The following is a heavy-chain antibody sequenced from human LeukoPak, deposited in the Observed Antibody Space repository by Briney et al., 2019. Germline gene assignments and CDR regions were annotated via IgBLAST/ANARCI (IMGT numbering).Heavy chain of an antibody. V-gene: IGHV4-39*07. J-gene: IGHJ4*02. D-gene: IGHD6-13*01. CDR3: ARVNSWYFDY. CDR1: GGFISSSSYY. CDR2: IYYSGST. Sequence: PSETLSLTCTVSGGFISSSSYYWGWIRQPPGKGLEWIGSIYYSGSTYYNPSLKSRVTISVDTSKNQFSLKLSSVTAAGTAVYYCARVNSWYFDYWGQGTLVTVSS.